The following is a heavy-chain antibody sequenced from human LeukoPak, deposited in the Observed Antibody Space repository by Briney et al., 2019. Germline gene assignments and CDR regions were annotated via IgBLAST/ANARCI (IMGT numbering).Heavy chain of an antibody. D-gene: IGHD3-9*01. J-gene: IGHJ4*02. CDR2: ISAYNGNT. Sequence: ASVKVSCKASGYTFTSYGISWVRQAPGQGLEWMGWISAYNGNTNYAQKLQGRVTMTTDTSTSTACMELRSLRSDDTAVYYCARVGYDILTGYSVFDYWGQGTLVTVSS. CDR3: ARVGYDILTGYSVFDY. CDR1: GYTFTSYG. V-gene: IGHV1-18*01.